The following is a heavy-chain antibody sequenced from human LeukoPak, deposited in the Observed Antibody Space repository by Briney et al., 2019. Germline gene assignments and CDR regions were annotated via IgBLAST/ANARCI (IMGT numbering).Heavy chain of an antibody. Sequence: GGSLRLSCAASGFTFSSYAMTWVRQAPGKGLEWVSTISGSGGSTYYADSVKGRFTISRDNSKNTLYLQMNSLRVEDTAMYFCAKDIQLSTWGLGTMVTVSS. D-gene: IGHD5-24*01. V-gene: IGHV3-23*01. J-gene: IGHJ3*01. CDR3: AKDIQLST. CDR1: GFTFSSYA. CDR2: ISGSGGST.